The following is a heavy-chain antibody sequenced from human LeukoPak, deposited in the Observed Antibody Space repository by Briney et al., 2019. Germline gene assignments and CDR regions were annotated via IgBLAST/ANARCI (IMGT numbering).Heavy chain of an antibody. Sequence: SETLSLTCTVSGASISSYFWTWIRQSPGKGLERIGYISNIGSTNYNPSLKSRVTISGDTSKNQFSLKMSSVTAADTAVYYCARASYDFLTAYYIDFWGQGTLVTVSS. D-gene: IGHD3-9*01. CDR1: GASISSYF. CDR2: ISNIGST. J-gene: IGHJ4*02. CDR3: ARASYDFLTAYYIDF. V-gene: IGHV4-59*12.